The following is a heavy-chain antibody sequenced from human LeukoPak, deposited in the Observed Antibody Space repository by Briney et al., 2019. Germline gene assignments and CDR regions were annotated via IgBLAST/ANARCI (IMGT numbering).Heavy chain of an antibody. CDR3: ARVKDGYNYNFDS. J-gene: IGHJ4*02. CDR1: GFTFSSYS. D-gene: IGHD5-24*01. V-gene: IGHV3-66*01. Sequence: PGGSLRLSCAASGFTFSSYSMNWVRQAPGKGLEWVSIIYRGGDTYYADSVKGRFTISRDNSKNTVSLQMNTLRAEDTAIYYCARVKDGYNYNFDSWGQGTQVTVSS. CDR2: IYRGGDT.